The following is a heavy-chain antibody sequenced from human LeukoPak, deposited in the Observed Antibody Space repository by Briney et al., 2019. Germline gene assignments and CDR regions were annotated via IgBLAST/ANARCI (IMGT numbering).Heavy chain of an antibody. CDR2: ISWNSGSI. V-gene: IGHV3-9*03. CDR3: AKGGVGGRDY. D-gene: IGHD3-16*01. Sequence: GGSLRLSCAASGFTFDDYAMHWVRQAPGKGLELVSGISWNSGSIGYADSVKGRFTISRDNAKNSLYLQMNSLRAEDMALYYCAKGGVGGRDYWGQGTLVTVSS. J-gene: IGHJ4*02. CDR1: GFTFDDYA.